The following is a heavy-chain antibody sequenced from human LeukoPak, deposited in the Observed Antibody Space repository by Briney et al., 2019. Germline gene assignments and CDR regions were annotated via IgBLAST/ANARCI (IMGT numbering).Heavy chain of an antibody. V-gene: IGHV1-46*01. CDR3: ARDRISRYSSGWYSFAGVY. CDR1: GYTFTSYY. J-gene: IGHJ4*02. Sequence: ASVKVSCKASGYTFTSYYMPWVRQAPGQGLEWMGIINPSGGSTSYAQKFQGRVTMTRDTSTSTVYMELSSLRSEDTAVYHCARDRISRYSSGWYSFAGVYWGQGTLVTVSS. CDR2: INPSGGST. D-gene: IGHD6-19*01.